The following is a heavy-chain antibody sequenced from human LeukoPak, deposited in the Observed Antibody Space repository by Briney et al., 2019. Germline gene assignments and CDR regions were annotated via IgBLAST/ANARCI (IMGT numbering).Heavy chain of an antibody. CDR2: MNPNSGNT. CDR3: ARGPKAMWGKGYCSSTSCPKVYYFDY. D-gene: IGHD2-2*01. J-gene: IGHJ4*02. CDR1: GYTFTSYD. V-gene: IGHV1-8*01. Sequence: ASVKASCKASGYTFTSYDINWARQATGQGHEWMGWMNPNSGNTGYAQKFQGRVNMTRNTSISTAYMELSSLRSEDTAVYYCARGPKAMWGKGYCSSTSCPKVYYFDYWGQGTLVTVSS.